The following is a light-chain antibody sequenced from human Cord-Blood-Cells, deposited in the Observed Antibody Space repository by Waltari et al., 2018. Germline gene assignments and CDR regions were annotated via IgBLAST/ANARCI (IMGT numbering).Light chain of an antibody. CDR3: SSYTSSNWV. Sequence: QSALTQPASVSGSPGQSITISCTGTSSDVGGYNYVSWYQQHPGKAPKLMIYDVSKRPPGVSNRFSGSKSGNTASLTISGLQAEDEADYYCSSYTSSNWVFGGGTKLTVL. CDR1: SSDVGGYNY. J-gene: IGLJ3*02. V-gene: IGLV2-14*01. CDR2: DVS.